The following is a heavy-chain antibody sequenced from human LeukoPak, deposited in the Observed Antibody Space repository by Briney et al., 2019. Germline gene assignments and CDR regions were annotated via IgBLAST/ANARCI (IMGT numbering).Heavy chain of an antibody. CDR2: ISSSSSYI. V-gene: IGHV3-21*01. CDR1: GFTFSSYS. Sequence: GGSLRLSCAASGFTFSSYSMNWVRQAPGKGLEWVSSISSSSSYIYYADSVKGRFTISRDNAKNSLYLQMHSLRAEDTAVYYCARDLVAARAPDDAFDIWGQGTMVTVSS. D-gene: IGHD6-6*01. CDR3: ARDLVAARAPDDAFDI. J-gene: IGHJ3*02.